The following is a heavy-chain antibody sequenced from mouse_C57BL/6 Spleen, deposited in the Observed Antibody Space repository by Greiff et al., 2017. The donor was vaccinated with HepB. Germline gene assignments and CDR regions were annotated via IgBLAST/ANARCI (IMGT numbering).Heavy chain of an antibody. J-gene: IGHJ4*01. CDR3: ARGAYYGYDYAMDY. V-gene: IGHV1-82*01. Sequence: VQLQQSGPELVKPGASVKISCKASGYAFSSSWMNWVKQRPGKGLEWIGRIYPGDGDTNYNGKFKGKATLTADKSSSTAYMQLSSLTSEDSAVYFCARGAYYGYDYAMDYWGQGPSVTVSS. CDR1: GYAFSSSW. CDR2: IYPGDGDT. D-gene: IGHD2-9*01.